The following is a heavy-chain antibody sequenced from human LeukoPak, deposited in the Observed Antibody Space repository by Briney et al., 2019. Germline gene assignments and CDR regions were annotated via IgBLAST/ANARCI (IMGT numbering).Heavy chain of an antibody. CDR3: ARGTGSYYNGDALDI. J-gene: IGHJ3*02. D-gene: IGHD3-10*01. Sequence: SSETLSLTCTVSGGSISSYYWSWIRQPAGKGLEWIGRIYTSGSTNYNPSLKSRVTMSVDTSKNQFSLKLSSVTAADTAVYYCARGTGSYYNGDALDIWGQGTMVTVSS. CDR1: GGSISSYY. V-gene: IGHV4-4*07. CDR2: IYTSGST.